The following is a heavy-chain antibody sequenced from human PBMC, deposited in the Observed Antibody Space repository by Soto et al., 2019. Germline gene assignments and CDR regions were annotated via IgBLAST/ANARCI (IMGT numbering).Heavy chain of an antibody. D-gene: IGHD2-2*01. CDR3: ARDMGQHPVMMSYYYAMDA. V-gene: IGHV1-3*01. CDR1: GYSFNTYA. CDR2: MNAGNVNT. J-gene: IGHJ6*02. Sequence: QVQLVQSGAEVKKPGASVKVSCKASGYSFNTYAMHWVRQAPGQRLEWLAWMNAGNVNTKYSQKFQGRLTVTRETSVSTAYMELSSLTYEDTAVYYWARDMGQHPVMMSYYYAMDAWGQGTTVTVSS.